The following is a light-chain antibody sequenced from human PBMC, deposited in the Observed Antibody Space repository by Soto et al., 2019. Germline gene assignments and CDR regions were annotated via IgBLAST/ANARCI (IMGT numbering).Light chain of an antibody. CDR3: AAWDDSLNGPV. J-gene: IGLJ2*01. CDR2: FNN. Sequence: QSVLTQPPSASGTPGQRVTISCSGDNSNIGTTSVNWYQQLPGTAPRLLIYFNNQRPSGVPDRFSGATSGTSASMAISGLQSEDGADYYCAAWDDSLNGPVFGGGTQLTVL. V-gene: IGLV1-44*01. CDR1: NSNIGTTS.